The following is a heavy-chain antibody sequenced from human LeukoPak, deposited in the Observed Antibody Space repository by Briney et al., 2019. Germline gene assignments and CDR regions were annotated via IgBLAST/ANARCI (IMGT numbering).Heavy chain of an antibody. V-gene: IGHV3-23*01. D-gene: IGHD2-15*01. J-gene: IGHJ4*02. CDR2: ISGSGGST. CDR3: AKDPGYCSGGSCHDY. CDR1: GFTFSSYA. Sequence: GGSLRLSSAASGFTFSSYAMSWVRQAPGKGLEWVSAISGSGGSTYYADSVKGRFTISRDNSKNTLYLQMNSLRAEDTAVYYCAKDPGYCSGGSCHDYWGQGTLVTVSS.